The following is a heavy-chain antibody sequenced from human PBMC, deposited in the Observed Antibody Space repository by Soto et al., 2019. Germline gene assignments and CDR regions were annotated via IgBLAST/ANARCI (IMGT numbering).Heavy chain of an antibody. CDR2: ISHSGST. J-gene: IGHJ4*02. CDR3: AREYTYGSNFFDC. D-gene: IGHD5-18*01. Sequence: QVQLQESGPGLVKPSQTLSLSCTVSGGSISSAAYYWSWIRQHPGKGLEWIGYISHSGSTYYTPYLKSRVIISADPSKNQFSLNLTSVTAADTAVYYCAREYTYGSNFFDCWGQGALVTVSS. CDR1: GGSISSAAYY. V-gene: IGHV4-31*03.